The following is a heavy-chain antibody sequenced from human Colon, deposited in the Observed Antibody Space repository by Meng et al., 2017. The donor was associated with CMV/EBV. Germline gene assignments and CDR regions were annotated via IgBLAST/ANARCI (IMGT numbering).Heavy chain of an antibody. D-gene: IGHD1-14*01. J-gene: IGHJ6*02. CDR1: GYTFTDFY. V-gene: IGHV1-2*02. CDR3: ARARSTGPHKNFYYYGMDV. CDR2: INPNSGGT. Sequence: ASVKVSCKTSGYTFTDFYIHWVRQAPGQGLEWMGWINPNSGGTKYPQKFQGRVTVTRDNSISTVYMELSGLSSDDTAVYFCARARSTGPHKNFYYYGMDVRGQGTPVTVSS.